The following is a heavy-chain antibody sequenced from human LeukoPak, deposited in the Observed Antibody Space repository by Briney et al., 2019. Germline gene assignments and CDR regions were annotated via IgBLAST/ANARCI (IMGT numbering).Heavy chain of an antibody. CDR2: INSDGSST. J-gene: IGHJ5*02. CDR3: ARNRKPPSSWYWFDP. D-gene: IGHD6-13*01. Sequence: PGGSLRLSCAASGFTFSSYWMHWVRQAPGKGLVWVSRINSDGSSTTYADSVKGRFTISRDNAKNTVYLQMNSLRAEDTAVYYCARNRKPPSSWYWFDPWGQGTLVTVSS. CDR1: GFTFSSYW. V-gene: IGHV3-74*01.